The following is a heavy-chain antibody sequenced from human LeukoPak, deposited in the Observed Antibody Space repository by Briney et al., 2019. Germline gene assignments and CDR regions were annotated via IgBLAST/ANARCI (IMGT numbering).Heavy chain of an antibody. D-gene: IGHD3-22*01. CDR1: GGSFSGYY. CDR2: IYYSGST. Sequence: SETLSLTCAVYGGSFSGYYWSWIRQPPGKGLEWIGYIYYSGSTNYNPSLKSRVTISVDTSKNQFSLKLSSVTAADTAVYYCASTYYDSSGYYPPWYYFDYWGQGTLVTVSS. CDR3: ASTYYDSSGYYPPWYYFDY. V-gene: IGHV4-59*01. J-gene: IGHJ4*02.